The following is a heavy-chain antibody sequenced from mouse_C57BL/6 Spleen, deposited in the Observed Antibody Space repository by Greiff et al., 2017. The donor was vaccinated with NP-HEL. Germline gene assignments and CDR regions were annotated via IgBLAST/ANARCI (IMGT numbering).Heavy chain of an antibody. J-gene: IGHJ3*01. CDR1: GYTFTSYW. CDR2: IYPSDSET. Sequence: QVQLQQPGAELVRPGSSVKLSCKASGYTFTSYWMDWVKQRPGQGLEWIGNIYPSDSETHYNQKFKDKATLTVDKSSSTAYMQLSSLTSEDSAVYYCARWLLRGFAYWGQGTLVTVSA. V-gene: IGHV1-61*01. D-gene: IGHD1-1*01. CDR3: ARWLLRGFAY.